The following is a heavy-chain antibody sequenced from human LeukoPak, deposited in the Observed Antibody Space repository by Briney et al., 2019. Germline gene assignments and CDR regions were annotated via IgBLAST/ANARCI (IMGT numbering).Heavy chain of an antibody. J-gene: IGHJ3*02. Sequence: PWETLSLTCAVSADSFSSHYWTWIRQSPGTGLEWIGYISYIGSANYNPSLKSRVTISIDTSKNQFSLKLRSVTAADTAVYYCARDLVTVTKGFDIWGQGTMVSVSS. CDR3: ARDLVTVTKGFDI. D-gene: IGHD4-17*01. V-gene: IGHV4-59*11. CDR2: ISYIGSA. CDR1: ADSFSSHY.